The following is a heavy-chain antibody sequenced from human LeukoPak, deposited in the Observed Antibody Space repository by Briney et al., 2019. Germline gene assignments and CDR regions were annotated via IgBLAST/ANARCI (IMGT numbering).Heavy chain of an antibody. D-gene: IGHD6-6*01. CDR2: INPNSGGT. CDR3: ARDSRSSWFYYYYMDV. Sequence: ASVKVSCKASGCTFTGCYMHWVRQAPGQGLEWMGWINPNSGGTNYAQKFQGRVTMTRDTSISTAYMELSRLRSDDTAVYYCARDSRSSWFYYYYMDVWGKGTTVTVSS. CDR1: GCTFTGCY. J-gene: IGHJ6*03. V-gene: IGHV1-2*02.